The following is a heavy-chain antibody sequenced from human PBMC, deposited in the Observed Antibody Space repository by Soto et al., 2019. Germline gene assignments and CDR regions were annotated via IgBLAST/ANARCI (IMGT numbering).Heavy chain of an antibody. V-gene: IGHV1-69*04. CDR2: IIPSIGII. D-gene: IGHD1-26*01. CDR3: ARATPSGSYVPH. J-gene: IGHJ1*01. Sequence: SVKLSCKASGCTFSSFVISWVRQAPGQGLEWMGRIIPSIGIINYAQKFQGRVTITADTSTSTAYMELSSLRSEDTAVYYCARATPSGSYVPHWGQGTLVTVSS. CDR1: GCTFSSFV.